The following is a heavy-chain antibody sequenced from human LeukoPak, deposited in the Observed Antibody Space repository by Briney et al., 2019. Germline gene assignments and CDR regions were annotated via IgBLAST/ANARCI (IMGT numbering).Heavy chain of an antibody. J-gene: IGHJ6*04. Sequence: GAAVKVSCKASGYTFTSYAMHWVRQAPGQRLEWMGWINAGNGNTKYSQKFQGRVTITRDTSASTAYMELSSLRSEDTAVYYCATVYGSGSYDYYYGMDVWGKGTTVTVSS. D-gene: IGHD3-10*01. CDR3: ATVYGSGSYDYYYGMDV. CDR1: GYTFTSYA. CDR2: INAGNGNT. V-gene: IGHV1-3*01.